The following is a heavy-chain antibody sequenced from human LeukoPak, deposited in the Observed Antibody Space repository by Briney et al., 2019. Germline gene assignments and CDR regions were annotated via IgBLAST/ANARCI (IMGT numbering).Heavy chain of an antibody. CDR2: IKQDGSEM. CDR1: GFTFSHSW. CDR3: ARRYFDY. Sequence: GGSLRLSCVASGFTFSHSWMTWVRQAPGKGLEWVANIKQDGSEMYYVDSVKGRFTISRDNAKNSLYLQMNSLRAEDTAVYYCARRYFDYWGQGTLVTVSS. V-gene: IGHV3-7*01. J-gene: IGHJ4*02.